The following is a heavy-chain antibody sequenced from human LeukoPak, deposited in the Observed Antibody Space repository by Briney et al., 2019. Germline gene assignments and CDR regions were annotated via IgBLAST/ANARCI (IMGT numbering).Heavy chain of an antibody. J-gene: IGHJ5*02. CDR1: GFTVSSNY. V-gene: IGHV3-53*01. CDR3: ARDPDANWFDP. CDR2: IYSGGST. Sequence: QSGGSLRLSCAASGFTVSSNYMNWVRQAPGKGLEWVSVIYSGGSTYYADSVKGRFTISRDNSKNTLYLQMNSLRAEDTAVYYCARDPDANWFDPWGQGTLVTVSS. D-gene: IGHD1-14*01.